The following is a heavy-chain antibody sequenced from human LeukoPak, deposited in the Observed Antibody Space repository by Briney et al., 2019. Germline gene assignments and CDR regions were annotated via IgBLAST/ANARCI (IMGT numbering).Heavy chain of an antibody. CDR3: AKGFDAADYYWGQGGFDF. D-gene: IGHD3-16*01. V-gene: IGHV1-2*02. CDR1: GYIFTGHY. CDR2: INPNSGDT. Sequence: ASVKVSCKTSGYIFTGHYLHWVRQAPGQGLEWMGWINPNSGDTNYAQKFQGKISMTADTSTSTAYMELRRLRSDDTAVYYCAKGFDAADYYWGQGGFDFSGQGTKVIVSS. J-gene: IGHJ3*01.